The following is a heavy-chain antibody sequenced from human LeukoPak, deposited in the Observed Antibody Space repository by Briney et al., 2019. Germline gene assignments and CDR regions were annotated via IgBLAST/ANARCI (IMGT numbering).Heavy chain of an antibody. CDR2: INWKSNNI. CDR3: ARDRAGYFYAMDV. D-gene: IGHD6-13*01. J-gene: IGHJ6*02. CDR1: GFTFGDYA. V-gene: IGHV3-9*01. Sequence: GGSLRLSCAASGFTFGDYAMHWVRQAPGKGLEWVSGINWKSNNIGYADSVKGRFTISRDNAKNSLYLQMISLRTEDTALYYCARDRAGYFYAMDVWGQGTSVTVSS.